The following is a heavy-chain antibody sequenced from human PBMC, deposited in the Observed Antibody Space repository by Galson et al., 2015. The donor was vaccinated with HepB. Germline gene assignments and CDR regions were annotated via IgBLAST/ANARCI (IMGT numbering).Heavy chain of an antibody. D-gene: IGHD3-22*01. Sequence: SLRLSCAASGFTFSSYWMSWVRQAPGKGLEWVANIKQDGSEKYYVDSVKGRFTISRDDAKNSLYLQMNSLRAEDTAVYYCARDRLYYDSSGYYYYYYGMDVWGQGTTVTVSS. V-gene: IGHV3-7*03. CDR2: IKQDGSEK. CDR3: ARDRLYYDSSGYYYYYYGMDV. J-gene: IGHJ6*02. CDR1: GFTFSSYW.